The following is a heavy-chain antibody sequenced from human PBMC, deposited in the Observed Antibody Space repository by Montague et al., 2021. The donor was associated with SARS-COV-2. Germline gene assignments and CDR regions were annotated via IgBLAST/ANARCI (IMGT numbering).Heavy chain of an antibody. V-gene: IGHV4-39*07. Sequence: YYSGSTYYNPSLKSRVTISVDTSKNQLSLKLRSVTSADTAVYYCARDTRITMIVVVQGYGMDVWGQGTTVTVSS. J-gene: IGHJ6*02. CDR2: YYSGST. D-gene: IGHD3-22*01. CDR3: ARDTRITMIVVVQGYGMDV.